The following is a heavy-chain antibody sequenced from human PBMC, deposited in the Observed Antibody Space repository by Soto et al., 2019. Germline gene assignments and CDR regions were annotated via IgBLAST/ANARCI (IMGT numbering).Heavy chain of an antibody. J-gene: IGHJ4*02. D-gene: IGHD3-10*01. CDR1: GFTFRNYA. CDR3: DRVRATHYKSGTLCD. CDR2: ISDDGIKD. Sequence: GVSLRLSWAASGFTFRNYAIHWVRQAPDKGLEWVAVISDDGIKDHYPDSVKGRFTISRDNSKNTLYLRMNSLRPEDTAVYYCDRVRATHYKSGTLCDCGRGTPVTVSA. V-gene: IGHV3-30-3*01.